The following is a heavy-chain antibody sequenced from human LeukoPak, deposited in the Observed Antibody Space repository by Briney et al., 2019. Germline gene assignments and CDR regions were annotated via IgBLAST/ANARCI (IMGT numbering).Heavy chain of an antibody. Sequence: GGSLRLSCAASGFRLSSYSMSWVRQAPGKGLEWVSFIYSDNTHYSDSVKGRFTISRDNSKNTLYLQMNSLRAEDTAVYYCARRAGAYSHPYDYWGQGTLVTVSS. V-gene: IGHV3-53*01. CDR3: ARRAGAYSHPYDY. CDR2: IYSDNT. J-gene: IGHJ4*02. D-gene: IGHD4/OR15-4a*01. CDR1: GFRLSSYS.